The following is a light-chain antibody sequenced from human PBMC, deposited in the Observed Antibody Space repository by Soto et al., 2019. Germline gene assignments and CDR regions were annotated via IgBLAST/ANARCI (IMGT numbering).Light chain of an antibody. CDR2: EVS. Sequence: QSALTQPPSASGSPGQSVTISCTGTSSDVGGYNYVSWYQQHPGKAPKLMIYEVSKRPSGVPDRFSGSKSGNTASLTVSGLQAEDEADYYCSSYAGSNNLGHVFGTGTKVTVL. CDR1: SSDVGGYNY. V-gene: IGLV2-8*01. CDR3: SSYAGSNNLGHV. J-gene: IGLJ1*01.